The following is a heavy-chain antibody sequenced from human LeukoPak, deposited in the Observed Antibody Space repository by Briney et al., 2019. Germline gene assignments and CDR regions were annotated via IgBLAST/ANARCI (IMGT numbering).Heavy chain of an antibody. CDR2: IIPIFGTA. D-gene: IGHD2-15*01. J-gene: IGHJ4*02. CDR3: AKQLGYCSDGSCYFPY. V-gene: IGHV1-69*13. CDR1: GGTFSSYA. Sequence: SVKVSCKASGGTFSSYAISWVRQAPGQGLEWMGGIIPIFGTANYAQKFQGRVTFTADESTSTAYMGLSSLRAEDTAVYYCAKQLGYCSDGSCYFPYWGQGTLVTVSS.